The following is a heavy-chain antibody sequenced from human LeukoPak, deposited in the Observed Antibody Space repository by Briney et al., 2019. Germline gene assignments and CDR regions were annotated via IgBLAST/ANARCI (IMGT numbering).Heavy chain of an antibody. CDR1: GFAFSDAW. V-gene: IGHV3-15*01. Sequence: PGGSLRLSCAASGFAFSDAWMSWVRQAPGKGLEWVGRVKSTTDGGARDCAAPVKGRFTVSRDDSKNTLYLQMNSLKIEDTAVYYCTLDRLSDSQFVYWGQGTLVTVSS. J-gene: IGHJ4*02. CDR3: TLDRLSDSQFVY. D-gene: IGHD2-21*01. CDR2: VKSTTDGGAR.